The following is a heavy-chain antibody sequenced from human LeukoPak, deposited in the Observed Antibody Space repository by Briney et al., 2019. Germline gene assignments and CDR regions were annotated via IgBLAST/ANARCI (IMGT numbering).Heavy chain of an antibody. CDR3: ARAGYCTNGVCYYWFDP. D-gene: IGHD2-8*01. Sequence: ASVKVSCKAYGYTFTGYYKHWVRQAPGQGLEWMGWINANSGGTNYAQKFQGRVTMTRDTSISTAYMELSRLRSDDTAVYYCARAGYCTNGVCYYWFDPWGQGTLVTVSS. J-gene: IGHJ5*02. V-gene: IGHV1-2*02. CDR1: GYTFTGYY. CDR2: INANSGGT.